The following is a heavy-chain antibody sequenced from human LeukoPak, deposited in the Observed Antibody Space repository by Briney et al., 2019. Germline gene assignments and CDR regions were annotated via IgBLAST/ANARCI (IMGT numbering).Heavy chain of an antibody. J-gene: IGHJ4*02. CDR3: ARGLAVGGKD. CDR2: MNPNSGNT. D-gene: IGHD6-19*01. CDR1: GYAFTSYD. V-gene: IGHV1-8*01. Sequence: GASVKVTCKASGYAFTSYDINWVRQATGPGLEWMGWMNPNSGNTGYAQKFQGRVTMSRNTSISTAYMEPSSLRSEDTAVYYCARGLAVGGKDWGQGTLVTVSS.